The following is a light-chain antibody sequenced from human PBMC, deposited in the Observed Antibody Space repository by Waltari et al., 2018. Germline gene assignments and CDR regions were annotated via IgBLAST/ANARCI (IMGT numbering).Light chain of an antibody. CDR2: GAS. CDR3: QQYDTSSYT. V-gene: IGKV3-20*01. CDR1: QTVNSNY. J-gene: IGKJ2*01. Sequence: DIVLTQSPDPLSLSPGERATLSCRASQTVNSNYLAWYQQKPGQAPRLVSDGASSRATGIPDRCRGSGSGTDFTLTISRLDPEDFAVYYCQQYDTSSYTFGQGTNLEIK.